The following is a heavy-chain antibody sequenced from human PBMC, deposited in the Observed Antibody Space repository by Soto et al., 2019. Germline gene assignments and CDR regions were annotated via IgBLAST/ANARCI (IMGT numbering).Heavy chain of an antibody. V-gene: IGHV4-59*01. CDR1: GGSISSYY. J-gene: IGHJ6*02. CDR2: IYYGGST. D-gene: IGHD3-3*01. Sequence: SETLSLTCTVSGGSISSYYWSWIRQPPGKGLEWIGYIYYGGSTNYNPSLKSRVTISVDTSKNQFSLKLSSVTAADTAVYYCARGRNYDFWSGFHYGMDVWGQGTTVTVSS. CDR3: ARGRNYDFWSGFHYGMDV.